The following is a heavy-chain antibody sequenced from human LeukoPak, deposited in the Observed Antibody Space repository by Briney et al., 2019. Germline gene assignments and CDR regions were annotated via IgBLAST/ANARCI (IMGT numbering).Heavy chain of an antibody. D-gene: IGHD1-26*01. Sequence: GGSLRLSCAASGFIFSNYEMNWVRQAPGKGLEWVSAISGSGGSTYYADSVKGRFTISRDNSKNTLYLQMNSLRAEDTAVYYCAKDSPRYSGSYWGQGTLVTVSS. V-gene: IGHV3-23*01. CDR1: GFIFSNYE. J-gene: IGHJ4*02. CDR2: ISGSGGST. CDR3: AKDSPRYSGSY.